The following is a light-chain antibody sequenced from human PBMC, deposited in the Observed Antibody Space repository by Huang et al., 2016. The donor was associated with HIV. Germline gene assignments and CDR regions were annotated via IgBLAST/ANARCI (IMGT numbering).Light chain of an antibody. CDR2: AAS. J-gene: IGKJ4*01. Sequence: DIQMTQSPSSLSAFVGDRVIITCRASQHISTYLTWYQQKPAKAPNLLIYAASSLQSGVPSRFSGSRYGADFTLTISSLQPEDFATYYCQQTYSVPLTFGGGTKVEIK. CDR3: QQTYSVPLT. CDR1: QHISTY. V-gene: IGKV1-39*01.